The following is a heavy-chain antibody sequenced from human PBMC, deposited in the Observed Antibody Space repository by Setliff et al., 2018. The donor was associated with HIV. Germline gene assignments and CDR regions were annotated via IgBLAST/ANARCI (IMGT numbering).Heavy chain of an antibody. CDR1: GFTFSSYS. V-gene: IGHV3-21*01. Sequence: GESLKISCAASGFTFSSYSMNWVRQAPGKGLEWVSSVSSSSRYIYHADSVQGRFTISRDNAKNSLYLQMNSLRAEDTAVYYCARDSPTGAFDIWGQGTMVTVSS. D-gene: IGHD4-17*01. J-gene: IGHJ3*02. CDR2: VSSSSRYI. CDR3: ARDSPTGAFDI.